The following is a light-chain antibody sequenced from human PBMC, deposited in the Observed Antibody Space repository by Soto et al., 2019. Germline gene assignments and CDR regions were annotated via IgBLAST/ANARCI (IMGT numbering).Light chain of an antibody. V-gene: IGKV1-27*01. CDR2: AAS. CDR3: QKYNSAPLT. CDR1: QGVGVY. Sequence: DILMTQSPSSLSVSLGDRVTITCRASQGVGVYLAWFQQQPGKVPKLLIYAASALQSRVPSRFSSSGSGTDFTLTISSLQPEDFATYYCQKYNSAPLTFGGGTKVEIK. J-gene: IGKJ4*01.